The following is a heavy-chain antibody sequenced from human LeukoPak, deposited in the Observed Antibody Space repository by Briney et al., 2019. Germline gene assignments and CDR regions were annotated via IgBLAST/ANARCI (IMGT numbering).Heavy chain of an antibody. J-gene: IGHJ4*02. CDR2: INPNSGGT. V-gene: IGHV1-2*02. CDR3: ARKYCSSTSCYNNRLNY. D-gene: IGHD2-2*02. CDR1: GYTFTGYY. Sequence: GASVKVSCKASGYTFTGYYMHWVRQAPGQGLEWMGWINPNSGGTNYAQKCQGRVTMTRDTSISTAYMELGRLRSDDTAVYYCARKYCSSTSCYNNRLNYWGQGTLVTVSS.